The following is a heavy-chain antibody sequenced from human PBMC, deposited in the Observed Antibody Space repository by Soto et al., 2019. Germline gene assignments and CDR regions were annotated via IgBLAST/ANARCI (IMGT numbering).Heavy chain of an antibody. D-gene: IGHD6-19*01. Sequence: EVQLVESGGGLVQPGGSLRLSCAASGFTFSSYWMSWVRQAPGKGLEWVANIKQDGSEKYYVDSVKGRFTISRDNAKNSLYLKMNSLRAEDTAVYYCARDKVAAPINWYFDLWGRGTLVTVSS. V-gene: IGHV3-7*01. CDR2: IKQDGSEK. CDR1: GFTFSSYW. J-gene: IGHJ2*01. CDR3: ARDKVAAPINWYFDL.